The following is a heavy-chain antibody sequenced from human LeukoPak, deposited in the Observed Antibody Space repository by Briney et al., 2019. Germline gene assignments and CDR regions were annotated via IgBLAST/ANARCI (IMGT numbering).Heavy chain of an antibody. V-gene: IGHV3-30*03. D-gene: IGHD3-10*01. Sequence: GGSLRLSCAASGFIFSVYGMHWVRQAPGKGLEWVTVMTQDGSKKYYADSVKGRFTISRDNAKNTLYLQMNSLRAEDTAVYYCARPNYYGSGSYYNELDYWGQGTLVTVSS. CDR3: ARPNYYGSGSYYNELDY. CDR2: MTQDGSKK. J-gene: IGHJ4*02. CDR1: GFIFSVYG.